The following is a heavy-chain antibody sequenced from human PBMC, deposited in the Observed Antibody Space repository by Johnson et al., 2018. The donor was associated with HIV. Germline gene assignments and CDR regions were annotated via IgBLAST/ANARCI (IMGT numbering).Heavy chain of an antibody. V-gene: IGHV3-7*03. CDR1: GFTFSTYA. D-gene: IGHD4-17*01. CDR3: ARGDYGDYGRDAFDI. CDR2: IKQDGSEK. J-gene: IGHJ3*02. Sequence: VQLVESGGGVVRPGGSLRLSCVASGFTFSTYAMHWVRQAPGKGLEWVANIKQDGSEKYYVDSVKGRFTISRDNAKNSLYLQMNSLRAEDTAVYYCARGDYGDYGRDAFDIWGQGTMVTVSS.